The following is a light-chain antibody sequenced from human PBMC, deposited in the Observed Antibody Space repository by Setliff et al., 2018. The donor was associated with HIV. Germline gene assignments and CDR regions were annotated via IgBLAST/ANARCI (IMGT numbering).Light chain of an antibody. J-gene: IGLJ1*01. V-gene: IGLV2-14*01. CDR2: EVS. CDR3: SSYTGKSTNTYV. CDR1: SGDVGGYNF. Sequence: QSALTQPASVSGSPGQSITISCTGTSGDVGGYNFVSWYQQSPGKAPKLMIYEVSNRPSGVSNRFSGSKSGNTASLTISGLQAEDEADYYCSSYTGKSTNTYVFGTGTKATVL.